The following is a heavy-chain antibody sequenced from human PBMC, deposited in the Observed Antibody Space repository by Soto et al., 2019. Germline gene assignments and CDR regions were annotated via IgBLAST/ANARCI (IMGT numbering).Heavy chain of an antibody. D-gene: IGHD2-2*02. Sequence: PGGSLRLSCEVSGFSFATYGMNWVRQAPDKGLEWVSTIGRGGDTFYADSVEGRFTISRDISKNTLFLQMNSLRAEDTALYFCAKDGTTAGIHYYGMDVWGQGTTVTVSS. CDR2: IGRGGDT. CDR3: AKDGTTAGIHYYGMDV. CDR1: GFSFATYG. V-gene: IGHV3-23*01. J-gene: IGHJ6*02.